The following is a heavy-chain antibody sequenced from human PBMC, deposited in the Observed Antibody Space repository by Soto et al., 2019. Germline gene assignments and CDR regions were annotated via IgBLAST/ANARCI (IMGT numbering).Heavy chain of an antibody. Sequence: GASVKVSCKASGYTFTGYYMHWVRQAPGQGLEWMGWVNPNSGGTNYAQKFQGWVTMTRDTSISTAYMELSRLRSDDTAVYYCARGASYCGGDCYRPSDYYYGMDVWAKGPRSPSP. J-gene: IGHJ6*02. CDR1: GYTFTGYY. V-gene: IGHV1-2*04. CDR3: ARGASYCGGDCYRPSDYYYGMDV. CDR2: VNPNSGGT. D-gene: IGHD2-21*02.